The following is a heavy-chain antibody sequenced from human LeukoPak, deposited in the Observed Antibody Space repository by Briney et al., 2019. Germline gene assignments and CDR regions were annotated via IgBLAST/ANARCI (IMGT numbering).Heavy chain of an antibody. CDR1: GFTLSNYW. CDR2: INQDGSEK. J-gene: IGHJ4*02. D-gene: IGHD3-10*01. Sequence: PGGSLRLSCAASGFTLSNYWMSWVRRAPGKGLEWVANINQDGSEKYYVDSVKGRFTISRDNAKNSLYLQMNSLRAEDTAVYYCAKSGGGSGTNYWGQGTLVTVSS. CDR3: AKSGGGSGTNY. V-gene: IGHV3-7*01.